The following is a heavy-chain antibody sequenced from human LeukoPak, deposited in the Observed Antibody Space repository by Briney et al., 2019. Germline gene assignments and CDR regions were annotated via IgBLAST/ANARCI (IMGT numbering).Heavy chain of an antibody. CDR2: ISSSSSYI. D-gene: IGHD2-15*01. CDR1: GFTFSSYS. V-gene: IGHV3-21*01. CDR3: ARVWALVVAATGEFDY. Sequence: GGSLRLSCAASGFTFSSYSMNWVHQAPGKGLEWVSSISSSSSYIYYADSVKGRFTISRDNAKNSLYLQMNSLRAEDTAVYYCARVWALVVAATGEFDYWGQGTLVTVSS. J-gene: IGHJ4*02.